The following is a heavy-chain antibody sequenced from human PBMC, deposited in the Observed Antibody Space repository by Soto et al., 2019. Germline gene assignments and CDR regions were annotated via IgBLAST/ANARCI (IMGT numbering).Heavy chain of an antibody. J-gene: IGHJ1*01. V-gene: IGHV3-30*02. CDR3: AKGVPGIAVAGTGYFQH. D-gene: IGHD6-19*01. CDR2: IGFDGNYK. Sequence: PGGSLRLSCAASGFTFSSYGMHWIRQAPGEGLEWLAVIGFDGNYKYHADSVKGRFTISRDNSKNTLFLQMNSLRDEDTAVYYCAKGVPGIAVAGTGYFQHWGQGTLVTVSS. CDR1: GFTFSSYG.